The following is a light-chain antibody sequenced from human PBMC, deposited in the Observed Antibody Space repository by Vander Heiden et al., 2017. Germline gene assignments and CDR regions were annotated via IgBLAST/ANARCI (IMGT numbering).Light chain of an antibody. CDR3: QQRSKWYPYT. CDR1: QRVSRY. Sequence: DIVLTQSPSFLSLSPGERATLTCRASQRVSRYLAWYQQKPGKAPRLLIYAASNTATGSLARFIGSGSATEFSLTTSSLVPEDFAVYYCQQRSKWYPYTFGQGTKLEI. V-gene: IGKV3-11*01. J-gene: IGKJ2*01. CDR2: AAS.